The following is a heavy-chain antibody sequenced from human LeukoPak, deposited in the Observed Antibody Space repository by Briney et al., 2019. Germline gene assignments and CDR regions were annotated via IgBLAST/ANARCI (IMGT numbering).Heavy chain of an antibody. CDR2: IIPILGIA. CDR3: ARAAYYDSSGYYPGLDY. D-gene: IGHD3-22*01. V-gene: IGHV1-69*04. CDR1: GGTFSSYA. Sequence: ASVKVSCKASGGTFSSYAISWVRQAPGQGLEWMGRIIPILGIANYVQKFQGRVTITADKSTSTAYMELSSLRSEDTAVYYCARAAYYDSSGYYPGLDYWGQGALVTVSS. J-gene: IGHJ4*02.